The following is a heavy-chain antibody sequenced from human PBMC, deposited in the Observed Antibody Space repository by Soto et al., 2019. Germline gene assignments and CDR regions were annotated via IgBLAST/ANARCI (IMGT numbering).Heavy chain of an antibody. D-gene: IGHD3-10*01. Sequence: ASVKLSCKASGYTFTSYYMHWVRQAPGQGLEWMGIINPSGGSTSYAQKFQGRVTMTRDTSTSTVYMELSSLRSEDTAVYYCARGGPSGGSGSYYSYYYYGIDVWGQVTTVPAPS. CDR3: ARGGPSGGSGSYYSYYYYGIDV. J-gene: IGHJ6*02. CDR1: GYTFTSYY. CDR2: INPSGGST. V-gene: IGHV1-46*01.